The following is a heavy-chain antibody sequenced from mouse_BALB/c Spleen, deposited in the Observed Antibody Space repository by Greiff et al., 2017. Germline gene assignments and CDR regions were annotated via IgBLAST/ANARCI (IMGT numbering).Heavy chain of an antibody. D-gene: IGHD1-2*01. CDR3: ARGLLRRYAMDY. J-gene: IGHJ4*01. V-gene: IGHV1-7*01. CDR1: GYTFTSYW. CDR2: INPSTGYT. Sequence: QVQLKQSGAELAKPGASVKMSCKASGYTFTSYWMHWVKQRPGQGLEWIGYINPSTGYTEYNQKFKDKATLTADKSSSTAYMQLSSLTSEDSAVYYCARGLLRRYAMDYWGQGTSVTVSS.